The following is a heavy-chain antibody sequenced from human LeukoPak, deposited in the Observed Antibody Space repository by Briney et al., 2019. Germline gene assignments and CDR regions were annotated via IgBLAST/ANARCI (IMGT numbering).Heavy chain of an antibody. V-gene: IGHV3-48*03. Sequence: GGSLRLSCAASGFTFSSYEMNWVRQAPGKGLEWVSYISSSGSTIYYADSVKGRFTIPRDNAKNSLYLQMNSLRAEDTAVYYCARDHPACSGGSCYSVPRGAFDIWGQGTMVTVSS. CDR2: ISSSGSTI. J-gene: IGHJ3*02. CDR1: GFTFSSYE. CDR3: ARDHPACSGGSCYSVPRGAFDI. D-gene: IGHD2-15*01.